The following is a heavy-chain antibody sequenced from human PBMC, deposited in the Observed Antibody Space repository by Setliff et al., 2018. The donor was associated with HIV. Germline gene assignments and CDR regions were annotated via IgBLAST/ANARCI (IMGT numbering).Heavy chain of an antibody. CDR3: ARSSRGSLRDLDC. Sequence: PSETLSLTCTVSGGSISNYYWSWIWQPPGKGLEWIGCGYYSGITHYDPSLKSRVSISVDASKNQFSLRLNSVTVADTAVYVCARSSRGSLRDLDCWGPGTLVTVSS. CDR1: GGSISNYY. D-gene: IGHD2-21*02. J-gene: IGHJ4*02. V-gene: IGHV4-59*08. CDR2: GYYSGIT.